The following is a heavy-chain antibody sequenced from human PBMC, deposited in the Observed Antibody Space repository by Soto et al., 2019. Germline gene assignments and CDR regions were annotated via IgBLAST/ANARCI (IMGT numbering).Heavy chain of an antibody. J-gene: IGHJ3*02. V-gene: IGHV3-7*01. CDR3: ARRIGAARPSAFDI. Sequence: GGSLRLSCAASRFTFSSYWMSWVRQAPGKGLEWVANIKQDGSEKYYVDSVKGRFTISRDNAKNSLYLQMNSLRAEDTAVYYCARRIGAARPSAFDIWGQGTMVTVSS. D-gene: IGHD6-6*01. CDR2: IKQDGSEK. CDR1: RFTFSSYW.